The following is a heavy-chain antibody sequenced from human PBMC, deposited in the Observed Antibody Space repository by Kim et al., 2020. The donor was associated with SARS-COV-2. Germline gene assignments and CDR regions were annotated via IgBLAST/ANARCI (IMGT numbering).Heavy chain of an antibody. J-gene: IGHJ6*02. Sequence: GGSLRLSCAASGFTFDDYAMHWVRQAPGKGLEWVSLISGDGGSTYYADSVKGRFTISRDNSKNSLYLQMNSLRTEDTALYYCAKDIGGITFGGVIAQGYGMDVWGQGTTVTVSS. CDR2: ISGDGGST. D-gene: IGHD3-16*02. V-gene: IGHV3-43*02. CDR3: AKDIGGITFGGVIAQGYGMDV. CDR1: GFTFDDYA.